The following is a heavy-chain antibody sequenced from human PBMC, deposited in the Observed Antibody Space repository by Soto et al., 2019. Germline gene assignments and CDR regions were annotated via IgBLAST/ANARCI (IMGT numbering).Heavy chain of an antibody. J-gene: IGHJ6*02. CDR3: AREPGQLVSYYCSGIDV. Sequence: QVQLVQSGAEVKKPGASVKVSCKAFGYTFSSYCISWVRQAPGQGLEWMGWISADNGITNYAQKFQGRVTMATDTSTNTALMEVRSLRSDDAAADDCAREPGQLVSYYCSGIDVWGQGTTVTVSS. D-gene: IGHD6-13*01. CDR2: ISADNGIT. CDR1: GYTFSSYC. V-gene: IGHV1-18*01.